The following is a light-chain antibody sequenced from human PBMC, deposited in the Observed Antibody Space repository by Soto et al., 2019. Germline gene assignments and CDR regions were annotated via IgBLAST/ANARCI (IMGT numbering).Light chain of an antibody. Sequence: DIQLTQSPSFLPASVGDTVTITCRASQGISSYLGWYQQKPGKAPKLLIYAASTLQGGVPSRFSGTGSGTEFTLTSSSLQPEDLATYYCQQLKSYPLTVGGGTKVEIK. CDR1: QGISSY. V-gene: IGKV1-9*01. CDR2: AAS. J-gene: IGKJ4*01. CDR3: QQLKSYPLT.